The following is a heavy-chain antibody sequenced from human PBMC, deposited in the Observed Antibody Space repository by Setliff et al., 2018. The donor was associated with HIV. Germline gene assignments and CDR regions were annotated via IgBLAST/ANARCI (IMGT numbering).Heavy chain of an antibody. D-gene: IGHD1-26*01. V-gene: IGHV1-2*06. CDR1: GYTFTGYY. Sequence: ASVKVSCKASGYTFTGYYMHWVRQAPGQGLEWMGRINPNSGGTNYAQKFQGRVTMTRDTSTSTVYMELSSLRSEDTAVYYCARTASGSSKSAFDYWGQGTLVTVSS. CDR3: ARTASGSSKSAFDY. CDR2: INPNSGGT. J-gene: IGHJ4*02.